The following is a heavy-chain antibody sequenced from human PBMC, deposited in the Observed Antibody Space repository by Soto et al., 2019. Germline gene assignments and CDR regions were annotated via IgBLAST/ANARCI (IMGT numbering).Heavy chain of an antibody. J-gene: IGHJ5*02. Sequence: SETLSLTCTVSGGSISSGGYCWSWIRQHPGKGLEWIGYIFYSGTTYYNPSLKSRVTVSVDTSKNQFSLKLSSVTAADTAVYYCARSVDPWGQGTLVTVSS. CDR3: ARSVDP. CDR2: IFYSGTT. V-gene: IGHV4-31*03. CDR1: GGSISSGGYC.